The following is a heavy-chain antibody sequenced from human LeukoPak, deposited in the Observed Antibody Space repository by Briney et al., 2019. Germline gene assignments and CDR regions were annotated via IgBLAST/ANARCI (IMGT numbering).Heavy chain of an antibody. CDR3: AKDAGWYSSDIDY. Sequence: ASVKVSCKASGYTFTSYHMHWVRQAPGQGLEWMGMINPSGGTTSYAQKFQGRVTMTRDTSTSTVYMELSSLRSEDTAVYYCAKDAGWYSSDIDYWGQGTLVTVSS. J-gene: IGHJ4*02. CDR2: INPSGGTT. CDR1: GYTFTSYH. D-gene: IGHD6-19*01. V-gene: IGHV1-46*01.